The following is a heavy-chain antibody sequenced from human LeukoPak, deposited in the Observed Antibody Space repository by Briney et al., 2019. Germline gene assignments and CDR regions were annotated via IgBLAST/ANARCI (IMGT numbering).Heavy chain of an antibody. CDR2: INHSRST. V-gene: IGHV4-34*01. J-gene: IGHJ4*02. D-gene: IGHD6-13*01. Sequence: SETLSLTCAVYGGSFSGHYWSWIRQPPGKGLEWIGEINHSRSTNYNPSLKSRVTIFVDTPKNQFSLKVMSVTAAGTAIYHCARRHYSARHFYSWGQGNLVTVSS. CDR3: ARRHYSARHFYS. CDR1: GGSFSGHY.